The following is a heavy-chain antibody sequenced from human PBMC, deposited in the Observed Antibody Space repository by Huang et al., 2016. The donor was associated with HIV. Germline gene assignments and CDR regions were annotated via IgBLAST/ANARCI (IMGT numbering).Heavy chain of an antibody. CDR1: GYTFTSYY. CDR2: ISSIGGST. Sequence: QVQLVQSGAEVKKPGASVRVSCKASGYTFTSYYVPWVRQAPGQGLEWMGIISSIGGSTTYAQKFQGRVTMTRDTSTSTVYMELSNLRSEDTAVYYCARERRGFGMDVWGKGTTVTVSS. V-gene: IGHV1-46*03. J-gene: IGHJ6*04. CDR3: ARERRGFGMDV.